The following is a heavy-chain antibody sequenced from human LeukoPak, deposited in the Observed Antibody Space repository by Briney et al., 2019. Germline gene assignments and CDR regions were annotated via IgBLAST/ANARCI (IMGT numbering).Heavy chain of an antibody. Sequence: GGSLRLSCAASEFSFSIYAMSWVRQAPGKGLEWVSSITSSGESTYYAGSVKGRFTISRDNSKDTVYLQMNSLRAEDTAVYYCARDRPNYYGSNGHYYQRNRDHWGQGTLVTVSS. CDR1: EFSFSIYA. J-gene: IGHJ5*02. V-gene: IGHV3-23*01. CDR3: ARDRPNYYGSNGHYYQRNRDH. D-gene: IGHD3-22*01. CDR2: ITSSGEST.